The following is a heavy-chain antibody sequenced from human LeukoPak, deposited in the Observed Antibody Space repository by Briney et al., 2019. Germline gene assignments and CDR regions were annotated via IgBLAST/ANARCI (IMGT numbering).Heavy chain of an antibody. V-gene: IGHV1-18*01. J-gene: IGHJ6*02. D-gene: IGHD2-2*01. Sequence: EASVKFSCKASGYTFTSYGISWVRQAPGQGLEWMGWISAYNGNTNYAQKLQGRVTMTTDTSTSTAYMELRSLRSDDTAVYYCAREGYCSSTSCPYYYYYGMDVWGQGTTVTVSS. CDR2: ISAYNGNT. CDR3: AREGYCSSTSCPYYYYYGMDV. CDR1: GYTFTSYG.